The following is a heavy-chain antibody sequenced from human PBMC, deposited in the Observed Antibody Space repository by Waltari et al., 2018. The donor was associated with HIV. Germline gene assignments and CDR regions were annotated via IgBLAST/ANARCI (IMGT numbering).Heavy chain of an antibody. Sequence: QVQLVQSGAEVKKPGASVKVSCKASGYTFTSYAMHWVRQAPGQRLEWMGWINAGNGNTKYSQKFQGRVTITRDTSASTAYMELRSRRSEDRAVYFCARIGITVVRGVTGTHNYYDGMGVWGPGTTGTVS. CDR1: GYTFTSYA. V-gene: IGHV1-3*01. D-gene: IGHD3-10*01. J-gene: IGHJ6*02. CDR2: INAGNGNT. CDR3: ARIGITVVRGVTGTHNYYDGMGV.